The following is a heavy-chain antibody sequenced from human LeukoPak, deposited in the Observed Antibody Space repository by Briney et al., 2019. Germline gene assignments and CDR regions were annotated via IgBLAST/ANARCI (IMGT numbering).Heavy chain of an antibody. V-gene: IGHV3-23*01. CDR2: ISGSGGTT. D-gene: IGHD6-6*01. CDR1: RFTFGDYA. J-gene: IGHJ4*02. Sequence: GGSLRLSCAASRFTFGDYAMSWVRQAPGKGLQWVSAISGSGGTTYYADSVKGRFTISRDNSKNTLYLQMNSLRAEDTAVYYCAKPYSSSSALFDYWGQGTLVTVSS. CDR3: AKPYSSSSALFDY.